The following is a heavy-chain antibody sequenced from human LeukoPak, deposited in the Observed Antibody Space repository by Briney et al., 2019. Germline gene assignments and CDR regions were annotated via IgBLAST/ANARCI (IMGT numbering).Heavy chain of an antibody. Sequence: GGSLRLSCAASGFTFSSYAMSWVRQAPGKGLEWVSAISGSGTNTYYADSVKGRFTISRDNSKNSLYLQMNSLRAEDTAVYYCASVKRWLQLFVDYWGQGTLVTVSS. CDR1: GFTFSSYA. V-gene: IGHV3-23*01. CDR2: ISGSGTNT. CDR3: ASVKRWLQLFVDY. J-gene: IGHJ4*02. D-gene: IGHD5-24*01.